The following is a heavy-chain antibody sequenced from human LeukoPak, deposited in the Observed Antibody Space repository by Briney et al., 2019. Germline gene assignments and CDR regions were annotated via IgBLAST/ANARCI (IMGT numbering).Heavy chain of an antibody. CDR3: ARISSKVWGGYRADYFDY. D-gene: IGHD3-16*02. Sequence: GGGLRLSCVASRFFFSTYGIHAVRQAPGRGLEGVALIYYDGNTKYYADSVKGRFSISRDNSKNTLYLLMSTLRGEDTAVYYCARISSKVWGGYRADYFDYWGQGTLVTVSS. CDR1: RFFFSTYG. V-gene: IGHV3-30*19. CDR2: IYYDGNTK. J-gene: IGHJ4*02.